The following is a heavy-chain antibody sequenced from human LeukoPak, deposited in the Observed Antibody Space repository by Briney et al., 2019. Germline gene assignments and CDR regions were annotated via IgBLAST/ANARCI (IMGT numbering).Heavy chain of an antibody. CDR1: GFTFSSYG. J-gene: IGHJ4*02. V-gene: IGHV3-23*01. CDR3: ASKQWPTANFDS. Sequence: GGSLRLSCAASGFTFSSYGLNWVRQAPGKGLEWVSVISGSGGSTYYADSVKGRFTISRDNAKNSLYLQMNTLRAEDTAVYYCASKQWPTANFDSWGQGTLVTVSS. CDR2: ISGSGGST. D-gene: IGHD6-19*01.